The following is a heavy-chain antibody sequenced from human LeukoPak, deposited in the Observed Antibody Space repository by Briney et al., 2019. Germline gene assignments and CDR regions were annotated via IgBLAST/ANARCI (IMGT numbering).Heavy chain of an antibody. D-gene: IGHD6-25*01. J-gene: IGHJ4*02. CDR1: ADSLSSGGHY. Sequence: SETLSLTCTVSADSLSSGGHYWAWLRQFPGKGLESIGFIHHSGRSRHNPSLKDRVAISVDTSRKQFALKLSSVTAADTAMYYCARGGNRFSGFYFDYWGQGIQVIVSS. V-gene: IGHV4-31*03. CDR2: IHHSGRS. CDR3: ARGGNRFSGFYFDY.